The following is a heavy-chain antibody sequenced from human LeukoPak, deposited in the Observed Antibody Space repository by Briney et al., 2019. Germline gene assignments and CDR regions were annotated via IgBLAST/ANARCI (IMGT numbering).Heavy chain of an antibody. Sequence: ASVKVSCKASGYTFTSYGISWVRQAPGQGLEWMGWISAYNGNTNYAQKLQGRVTVTTDTSTSTAYMELRSLRSDDTAVYYCARDRDYGARFTFDYWGQGTLVTVSS. D-gene: IGHD4-17*01. J-gene: IGHJ4*02. CDR2: ISAYNGNT. CDR1: GYTFTSYG. CDR3: ARDRDYGARFTFDY. V-gene: IGHV1-18*04.